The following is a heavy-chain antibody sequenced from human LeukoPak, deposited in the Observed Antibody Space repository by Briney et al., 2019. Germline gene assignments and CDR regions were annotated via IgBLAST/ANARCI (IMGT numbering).Heavy chain of an antibody. Sequence: KPSETLSLTCTVSSGSVRTYYWGWLRQPAGRGLEYIGRIYTSGSTNYNPSLSSRVTMSVDTSKNQFSLNLTSMTSADTAVYYRARVSTIYYESTGYFDYWGQGILVTVSS. J-gene: IGHJ4*02. V-gene: IGHV4-4*07. D-gene: IGHD3-22*01. CDR3: ARVSTIYYESTGYFDY. CDR2: IYTSGST. CDR1: SGSVRTYY.